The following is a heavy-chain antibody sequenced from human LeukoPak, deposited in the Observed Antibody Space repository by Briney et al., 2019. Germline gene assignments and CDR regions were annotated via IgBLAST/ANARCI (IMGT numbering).Heavy chain of an antibody. CDR1: GGSFSGYY. CDR2: INHSGST. V-gene: IGHV4-34*01. D-gene: IGHD3-9*01. J-gene: IGHJ4*02. CDR3: ARSLLTGAEFDY. Sequence: TASETLSLTCAVYGGSFSGYYWSWIRQPPGEGLEWIGEINHSGSTNYNPSLKSRVTISVDTSKNQFSLKLSSVTAADTAVYYCARSLLTGAEFDYWGQGTLVTVSS.